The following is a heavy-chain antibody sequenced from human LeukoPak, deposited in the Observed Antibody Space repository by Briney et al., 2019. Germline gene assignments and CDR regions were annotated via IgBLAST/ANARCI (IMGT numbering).Heavy chain of an antibody. CDR2: ISYDGSIK. D-gene: IGHD2-21*02. CDR1: GFTFTAFG. V-gene: IGHV3-30*18. J-gene: IGHJ3*02. CDR3: AKDSRAYCGGDCFDAFDI. Sequence: GGSLRLSCAASGFTFTAFGMHWVRQAPGKRLEWMAVISYDGSIKYYADSVKGRFSISRDNSKNTLYLQMNSLRAEDTAVYYCAKDSRAYCGGDCFDAFDIWGQGTKVTVSS.